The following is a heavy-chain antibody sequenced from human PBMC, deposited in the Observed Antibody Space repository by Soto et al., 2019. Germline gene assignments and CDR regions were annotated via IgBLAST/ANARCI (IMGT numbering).Heavy chain of an antibody. CDR1: GYTFTSYY. CDR2: INPSGGST. J-gene: IGHJ6*03. V-gene: IGHV1-46*03. CDR3: ARDPLLYYMDV. D-gene: IGHD2-15*01. Sequence: ASVKVSCKASGYTFTSYYMHWVRQAPGQGLEWMGIINPSGGSTSYAQKFQGRVTMTRERSTSTVYMGLSSLRSEDTAVYYCARDPLLYYMDVWGKGTTVTVSS.